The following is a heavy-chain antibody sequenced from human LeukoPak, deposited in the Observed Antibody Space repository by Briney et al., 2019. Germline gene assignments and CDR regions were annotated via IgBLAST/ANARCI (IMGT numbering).Heavy chain of an antibody. CDR2: VNGRGATT. CDR3: ARDMLGRFGELSPGDAFDI. D-gene: IGHD3-10*01. CDR1: GFTFSDYA. J-gene: IGHJ3*02. Sequence: GGSLRLSCAASGFASGFTFSDYAVSWVRQAPGKGTEWVASVNGRGATTYYADSMRGRFTISRDNSKNMLYLQMNSLRAEDTAVYYCARDMLGRFGELSPGDAFDIWGQGAMVTVSS. V-gene: IGHV3-23*01.